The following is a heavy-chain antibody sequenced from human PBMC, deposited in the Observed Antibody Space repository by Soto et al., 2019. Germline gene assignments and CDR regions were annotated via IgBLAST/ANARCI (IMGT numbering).Heavy chain of an antibody. CDR2: INYSGNT. CDR1: GGSISSYY. CDR3: ARRYGYSFNY. Sequence: QVQLQESGPGLVKPSETLSLTCTVSGGSISSYYWSCIRQPPGKGLEWIGYINYSGNTNYNPSLKRRVTISVDTPKSQFSLKLSSVTAAYTAVYYCARRYGYSFNYWGQGTLVTVSS. V-gene: IGHV4-59*08. D-gene: IGHD1-1*01. J-gene: IGHJ4*02.